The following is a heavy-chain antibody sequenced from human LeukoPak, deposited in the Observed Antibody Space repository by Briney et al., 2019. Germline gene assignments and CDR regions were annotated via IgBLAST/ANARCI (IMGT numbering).Heavy chain of an antibody. V-gene: IGHV3-23*01. CDR3: AKPARYYYGSGSYYSY. CDR1: GFTFSSYA. CDR2: ISGSGGST. D-gene: IGHD3-10*01. J-gene: IGHJ4*02. Sequence: PGGSLRLSCAASGFTFSSYAMSWVRQAPGKGLEWVSAISGSGGSTYYADSVKGRFTISRDNSKNTLYLQMNSLRAEDTAVYYCAKPARYYYGSGSYYSYWGQGTLVTVSS.